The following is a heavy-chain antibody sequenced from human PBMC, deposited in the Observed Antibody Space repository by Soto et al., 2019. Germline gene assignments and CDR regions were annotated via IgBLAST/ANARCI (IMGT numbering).Heavy chain of an antibody. CDR2: ISSSSSYI. J-gene: IGHJ5*02. CDR3: ARASTVTTIIGWFDP. V-gene: IGHV3-21*01. D-gene: IGHD4-17*01. Sequence: EVQLVESGGGLVKPGGSLRLSCAASGFTFSSYSMNWVRQAPGKGLEWVSSISSSSSYIYYADSVKGRFTISRDNAKKSLYLQMNSLRAEDTAVYYCARASTVTTIIGWFDPWGQGTLVTVSS. CDR1: GFTFSSYS.